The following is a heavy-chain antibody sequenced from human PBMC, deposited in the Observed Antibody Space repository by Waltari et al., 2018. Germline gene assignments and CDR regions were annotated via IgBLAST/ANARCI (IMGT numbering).Heavy chain of an antibody. CDR1: GGSFSGYY. CDR3: ARYQTGLIDY. D-gene: IGHD7-27*01. J-gene: IGHJ4*02. V-gene: IGHV4-34*01. Sequence: QVQLQQWGAGLLKPSETLSLTCAVYGGSFSGYYWSWIRQPPGKGLEWIGEINHSGSTNYNPSLKSRVTISVDTSKNQFSLKLSSVTAADTAVYYCARYQTGLIDYWGQGTLVTVSS. CDR2: INHSGST.